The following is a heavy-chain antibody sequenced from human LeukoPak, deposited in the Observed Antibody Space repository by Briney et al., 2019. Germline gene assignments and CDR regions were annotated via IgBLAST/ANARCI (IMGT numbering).Heavy chain of an antibody. J-gene: IGHJ6*03. CDR2: ISSSSSYI. CDR1: GFTFSSYS. CDR3: ARSATPYYYYYYMDV. Sequence: GRSLRLSCAASGFTFSSYSMNWVRQAPGKGLEWVSSISSSSSYIYYADSVKGRFTISRDNAKNSLYLQMNSLRAEDTAVYYCARSATPYYYYYYMDVWGKGTTVTVSS. V-gene: IGHV3-21*01.